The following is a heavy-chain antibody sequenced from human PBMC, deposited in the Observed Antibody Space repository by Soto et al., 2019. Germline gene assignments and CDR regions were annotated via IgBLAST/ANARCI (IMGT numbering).Heavy chain of an antibody. V-gene: IGHV1-18*01. CDR2: ISAYNGNT. D-gene: IGHD6-13*01. CDR1: GYTFTTYG. Sequence: ASVKVSCKASGYTFTTYGISWVRQAPGQGLEWMGWISAYNGNTNSAQKLQGRVTMTTDTSTTKAYMELRSLRSDDTAVYYCDRGSTSSPYFYVMDVWGQGTTVTVSS. J-gene: IGHJ6*02. CDR3: DRGSTSSPYFYVMDV.